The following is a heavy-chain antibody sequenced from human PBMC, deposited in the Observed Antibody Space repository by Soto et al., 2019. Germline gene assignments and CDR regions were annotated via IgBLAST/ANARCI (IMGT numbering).Heavy chain of an antibody. CDR2: IYPGDSDT. CDR1: GYSFTSYW. D-gene: IGHD2-2*02. J-gene: IGHJ4*02. V-gene: IGHV5-51*01. CDR3: ARLRYCSSTSCYTALDY. Sequence: PGESLKISCKGSGYSFTSYWIGWVRQIPGKGLEWMGIIYPGDSDTRYSPSFQGQVTISADKSISTAYLQWSSLKASDTAMYYCARLRYCSSTSCYTALDYWGQGTLVTVSS.